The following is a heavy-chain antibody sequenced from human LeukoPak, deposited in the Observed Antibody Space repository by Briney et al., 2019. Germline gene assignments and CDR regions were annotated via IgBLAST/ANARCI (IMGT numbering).Heavy chain of an antibody. CDR3: ARTRGYCSSTSCRNFDY. CDR1: GGSFSGYY. D-gene: IGHD2-2*01. Sequence: SETLSLTCAVYGGSFSGYYWSWIRQPPGKGLGWLGEINHSGSTNYNPSLKSRVTISVDTSKNQFSLKLSSVTAADTAVYYCARTRGYCSSTSCRNFDYWGQGTLVTVSS. J-gene: IGHJ4*02. V-gene: IGHV4-34*01. CDR2: INHSGST.